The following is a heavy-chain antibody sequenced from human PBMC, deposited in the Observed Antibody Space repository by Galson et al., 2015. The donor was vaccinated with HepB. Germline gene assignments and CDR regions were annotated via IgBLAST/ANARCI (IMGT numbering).Heavy chain of an antibody. V-gene: IGHV1-69*04. CDR3: ARVGATTWFDY. D-gene: IGHD1-26*01. J-gene: IGHJ5*01. Sequence: SVKVSCKASGGTFSSYAISWVRQAPGQGLEWMGRIIPILGIANYAQKFQGRVTITADKSTSTAYMELSSLRSEDTAVYYCARVGATTWFDYWGQGTLVTVSS. CDR1: GGTFSSYA. CDR2: IIPILGIA.